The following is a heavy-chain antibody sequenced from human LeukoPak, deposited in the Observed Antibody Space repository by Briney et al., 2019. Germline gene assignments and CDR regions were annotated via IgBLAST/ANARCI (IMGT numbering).Heavy chain of an antibody. CDR2: IYYTGSA. Sequence: SETLSPTCTVSGDSIGSSGYYWGWIRQPPGKGLEWIGIIYYTGSAYYTPSLKSRVTISVDTSKRQFSLNLSSVTAADTAVYYCARYSSSVGWFDPWGQGTLVTVSS. J-gene: IGHJ5*02. V-gene: IGHV4-39*01. D-gene: IGHD6-13*01. CDR3: ARYSSSVGWFDP. CDR1: GDSIGSSGYY.